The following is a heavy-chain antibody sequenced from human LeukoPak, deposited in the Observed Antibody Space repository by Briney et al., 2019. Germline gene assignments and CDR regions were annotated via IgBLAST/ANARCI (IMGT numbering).Heavy chain of an antibody. J-gene: IGHJ4*02. V-gene: IGHV3-21*01. D-gene: IGHD5-24*01. Sequence: GGSLRLSCAASGFTFSSYGMNWVRQAPGKGLEWVSSISSSSSYIYYADSVKGRFTISRDNAKNSLYLQMNSLRAEDTAVYYCARGRDGYNYYPDYWGQGTLVTVSS. CDR1: GFTFSSYG. CDR3: ARGRDGYNYYPDY. CDR2: ISSSSSYI.